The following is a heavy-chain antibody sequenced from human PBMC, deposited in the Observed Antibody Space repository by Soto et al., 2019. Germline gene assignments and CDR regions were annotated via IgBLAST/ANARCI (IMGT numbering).Heavy chain of an antibody. J-gene: IGHJ6*02. V-gene: IGHV4-31*03. D-gene: IGHD6-13*01. Sequence: QVQLQESGPGLVKPSQTLSLTCTVSGGSISSGGYYWSWIRQHPGKGLEWIGYIYYSGSTYYNPSFKSRVTISVDTSKNQYSLKLSSVTAADTAVYYCARVNTVAAAGRGRHYYYYGMDVWGQGTTVTVSS. CDR1: GGSISSGGYY. CDR3: ARVNTVAAAGRGRHYYYYGMDV. CDR2: IYYSGST.